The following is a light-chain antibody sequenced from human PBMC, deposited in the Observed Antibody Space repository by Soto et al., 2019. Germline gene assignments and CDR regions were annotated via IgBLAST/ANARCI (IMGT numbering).Light chain of an antibody. J-gene: IGKJ2*01. CDR2: AAY. CDR1: RTIGIY. Sequence: DIQMTQSPSSLSASVGDRVTISCRASRTIGIYLNWYQQKPGKAPKLLIFAAYNLQSGVPSRFSGSGSGTDFTLTISSLQPEDFATYYCQQSYSTPPYTFGQGTKLDMK. V-gene: IGKV1-39*01. CDR3: QQSYSTPPYT.